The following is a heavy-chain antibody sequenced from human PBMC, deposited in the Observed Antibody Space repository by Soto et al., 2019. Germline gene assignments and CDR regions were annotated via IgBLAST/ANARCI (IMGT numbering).Heavy chain of an antibody. CDR3: AAGILDTALFDY. CDR2: IVVGSGNT. V-gene: IGHV1-58*02. D-gene: IGHD3-3*01. Sequence: ASVKVSCKASGFTFTSSAMQWVRQARGQRLEWIGWIVVGSGNTNYAQKFQERVTITRDMSTSTAYMELSSLRSEDTAVYYCAAGILDTALFDYWGQGTLVTVSS. CDR1: GFTFTSSA. J-gene: IGHJ4*02.